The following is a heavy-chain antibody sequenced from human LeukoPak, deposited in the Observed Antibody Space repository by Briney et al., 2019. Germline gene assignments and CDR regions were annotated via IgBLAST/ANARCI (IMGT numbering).Heavy chain of an antibody. CDR3: ARIGLSRDAYNSFDF. V-gene: IGHV3-21*01. Sequence: GSLRLSCTASGFTFSNYDMTWVRQAPGKGLEWVSSISATTIYTFSADPVRGRFTIPRDNVENPLYLQMNNLRGEDTGVYFCARIGLSRDAYNSFDFWGQGTLVSVSS. J-gene: IGHJ4*02. D-gene: IGHD5-24*01. CDR1: GFTFSNYD. CDR2: ISATTIYT.